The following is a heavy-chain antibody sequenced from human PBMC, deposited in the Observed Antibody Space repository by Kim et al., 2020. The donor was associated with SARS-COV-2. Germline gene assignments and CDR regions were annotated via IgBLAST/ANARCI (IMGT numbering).Heavy chain of an antibody. J-gene: IGHJ4*02. V-gene: IGHV3-48*02. D-gene: IGHD1-1*01. CDR3: ARETTGLDF. CDR1: GFTFSTSN. CDR2: INSGSSTI. Sequence: GGSLRLSCAASGFTFSTSNFNWVRQAPGKGLEWVSYINSGSSTIKYADSVKGRFTISRENAKNSLYLQMDSLRDEDTAAYYCARETTGLDFWGQGTLVTVSS.